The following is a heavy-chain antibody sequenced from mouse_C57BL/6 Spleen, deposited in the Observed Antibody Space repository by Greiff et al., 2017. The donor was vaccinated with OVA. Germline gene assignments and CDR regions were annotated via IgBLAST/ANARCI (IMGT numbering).Heavy chain of an antibody. CDR3: AREGTDFDY. CDR2: IYPGSGNT. J-gene: IGHJ2*01. CDR1: GYTFTDSY. D-gene: IGHD3-3*01. Sequence: VQLQQSGAELVRPGASVKLSCKASGYTFTDSYINWVKQRPGQGLEWIARIYPGSGNTYYNEKFKGKATLTAEKSSSTAYMQLSSLTSEDSAVYFCAREGTDFDYWGQGTTLTVSS. V-gene: IGHV1-76*01.